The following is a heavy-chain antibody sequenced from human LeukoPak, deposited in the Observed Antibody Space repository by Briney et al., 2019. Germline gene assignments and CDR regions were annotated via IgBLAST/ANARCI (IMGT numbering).Heavy chain of an antibody. J-gene: IGHJ3*02. V-gene: IGHV4-59*01. Sequence: PSETLSLTCTVSGGSISSYYWSWIRQPPGKGLEWIGYIYYSGSTNYNPSLKSRVTISVDTSKNQFSLKLSSVTAADTAVYYCARARYYGSGSYYRLDAFDIWGQGTMVTVSS. CDR1: GGSISSYY. D-gene: IGHD3-10*01. CDR3: ARARYYGSGSYYRLDAFDI. CDR2: IYYSGST.